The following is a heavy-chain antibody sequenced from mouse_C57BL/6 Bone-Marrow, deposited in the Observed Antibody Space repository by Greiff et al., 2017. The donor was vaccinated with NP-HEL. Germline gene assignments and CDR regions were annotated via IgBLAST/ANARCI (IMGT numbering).Heavy chain of an antibody. CDR1: GFTFSDYY. J-gene: IGHJ4*01. CDR3: AREGGLRRRTYAMDY. D-gene: IGHD2-4*01. V-gene: IGHV5-16*01. CDR2: INYDGSST. Sequence: DVHLVESEGGLVQPGNSMKLSCTASGFTFSDYYMAWVRQVPEKGLEWVANINYDGSSTYYLDSLKSRFIISRDNAKNILYLQMSSLKSEDTATYYCAREGGLRRRTYAMDYWGQGTSVTVSS.